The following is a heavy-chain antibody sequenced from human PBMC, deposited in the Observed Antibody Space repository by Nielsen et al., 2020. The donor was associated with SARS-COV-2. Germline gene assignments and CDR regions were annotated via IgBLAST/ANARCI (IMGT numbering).Heavy chain of an antibody. CDR1: GYTFTCYY. D-gene: IGHD1-26*01. V-gene: IGHV1-46*01. Sequence: ASVKVSCKASGYTFTCYYMHWVRQAPGQGLEWMGIINPSGGSTSYAQKFQGRVTMTRDTSTSTVYMELSSLRSEDTAVYYCAREPRAPSSGKLFDYWGQGTLVTVSS. CDR3: AREPRAPSSGKLFDY. CDR2: INPSGGST. J-gene: IGHJ4*02.